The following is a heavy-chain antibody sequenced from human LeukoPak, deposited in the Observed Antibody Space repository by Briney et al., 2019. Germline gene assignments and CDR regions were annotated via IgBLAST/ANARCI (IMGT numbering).Heavy chain of an antibody. V-gene: IGHV3-48*03. D-gene: IGHD3-3*01. CDR3: ARESDSWSGYYSVLDY. J-gene: IGHJ4*02. CDR2: ISSSGSTI. CDR1: GFTFSNHE. Sequence: PGRSLRLSCAASGFTFSNHEMNWVRQAPGKGLEWVSYISSSGSTIYYADSVKGRFTISRDNAKNSLDLQMNSLRAEDTAVYYCARESDSWSGYYSVLDYWGQGTLVTVSS.